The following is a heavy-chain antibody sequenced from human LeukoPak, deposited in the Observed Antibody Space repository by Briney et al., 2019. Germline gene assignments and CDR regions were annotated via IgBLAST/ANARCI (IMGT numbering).Heavy chain of an antibody. D-gene: IGHD2-21*01. CDR2: IRYDASNT. V-gene: IGHV3-30*02. CDR3: AKAEAAYSCAP. J-gene: IGHJ1*01. Sequence: VGSLRLSYAPSGFTFSSYGMHWVCQAPGKGLEWVGFIRYDASNTYYADSVKGRFTISRDNSKNTLYLQMSSLRAEDTGVYYCAKAEAAYSCAPWGQGTLVTVSS. CDR1: GFTFSSYG.